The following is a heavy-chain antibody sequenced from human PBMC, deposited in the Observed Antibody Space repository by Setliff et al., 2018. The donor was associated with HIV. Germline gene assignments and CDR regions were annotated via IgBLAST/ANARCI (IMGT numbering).Heavy chain of an antibody. D-gene: IGHD3-10*02. CDR1: GFTFRTYA. CDR3: TRGRKELLYSRRDSGFDY. J-gene: IGHJ4*02. V-gene: IGHV3-23*01. Sequence: GGSLRLSCVGSGFTFRTYAMGWVRQAPGKGLEWVSSNSGYGEETYYADSVKGRFTISRDNSKNTLFLQINSLRTEDTALYYCTRGRKELLYSRRDSGFDYWGQGTLVTVSS. CDR2: NSGYGEET.